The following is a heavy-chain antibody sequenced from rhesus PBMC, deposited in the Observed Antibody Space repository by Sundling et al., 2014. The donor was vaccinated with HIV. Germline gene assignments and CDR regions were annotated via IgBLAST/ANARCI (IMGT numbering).Heavy chain of an antibody. J-gene: IGHJ4*01. V-gene: IGHV4-169*01. D-gene: IGHD5-12*01. CDR1: GGSIRSSY. CDR2: VGGSSGNT. Sequence: QLQLQESGPGLVKPSETLSVTCAVSGGSIRSSYWSWIRQAPGKGLDYLGYVGGSSGNTHYNPSLKSRVTISKDTSKNQFSLKLNSLTAADTAVYYCARRRGDQFFDYWGQGVLVTVSS. CDR3: ARRRGDQFFDY.